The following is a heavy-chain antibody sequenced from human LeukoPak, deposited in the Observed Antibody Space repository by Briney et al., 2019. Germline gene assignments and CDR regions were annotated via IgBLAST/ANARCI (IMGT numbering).Heavy chain of an antibody. V-gene: IGHV1-46*01. Sequence: ASVKVSCKASGYTFTSYDINWVRQATGQGLEWMGIINPSGGSTSYAQKFQGRVTMTRDMSTSTVYMELSSLRSEDTAVYYCARGDYGDYRGHFDYWGQGTLVTVSS. CDR2: INPSGGST. J-gene: IGHJ4*02. CDR3: ARGDYGDYRGHFDY. CDR1: GYTFTSYD. D-gene: IGHD4-17*01.